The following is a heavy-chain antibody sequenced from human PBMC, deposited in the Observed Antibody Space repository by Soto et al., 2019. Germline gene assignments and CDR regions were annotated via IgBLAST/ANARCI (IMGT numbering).Heavy chain of an antibody. D-gene: IGHD1-1*01. V-gene: IGHV1-18*04. CDR2: ISGYSDNT. Sequence: ASVKVSCKASGYPFTTYGISWVRQAPGQGLEWMGWISGYSDNTNYAQKFQGRVSMTTDTSTSTAYMEVTSLRSDDTAVYYCARENWNYDYYYGMDIWGQGTTVTVSS. CDR1: GYPFTTYG. J-gene: IGHJ6*02. CDR3: ARENWNYDYYYGMDI.